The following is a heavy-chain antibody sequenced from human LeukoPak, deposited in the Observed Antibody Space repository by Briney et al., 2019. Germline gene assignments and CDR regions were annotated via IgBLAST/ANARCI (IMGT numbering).Heavy chain of an antibody. J-gene: IGHJ4*02. CDR3: ARGGDTALGHGIDY. D-gene: IGHD5-18*01. CDR1: GGSISSGSYY. V-gene: IGHV4-61*02. CDR2: IYTSGIT. Sequence: SXTLSLTCTVSGGSISSGSYYWSWIRQPAGKGLEWIGRIYTSGITNYNPSLKSRVTISVDTSKTQFSLKLSSVTAADTAVYYCARGGDTALGHGIDYWGQGTLVTVSS.